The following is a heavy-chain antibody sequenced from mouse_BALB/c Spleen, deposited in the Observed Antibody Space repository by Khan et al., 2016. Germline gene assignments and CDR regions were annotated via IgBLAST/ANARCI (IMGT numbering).Heavy chain of an antibody. J-gene: IGHJ2*01. Sequence: EVQLQESGPGLVKPSQSLSLTCTVTGYSITSGYGWNWIRQFPGNKLEWMGYISYSGSTNYNPYLKRRISITRDTSKNTSFLQLNSVTTADTATYYCARTARIKYWGQGTTLTVSS. CDR2: ISYSGST. CDR3: ARTARIKY. CDR1: GYSITSGYG. D-gene: IGHD1-2*01. V-gene: IGHV3-2*02.